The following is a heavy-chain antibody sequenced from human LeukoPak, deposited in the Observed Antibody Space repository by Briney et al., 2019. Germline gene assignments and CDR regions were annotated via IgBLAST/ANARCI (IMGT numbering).Heavy chain of an antibody. Sequence: EGSLRLSCAASGFTFSSYAMSWVRQAPGKGLEWVSAISGSGGSTYYADSVKGRFTISRDNSKNTLYLQMNSLRAEDTAVYYCAKPLGGSWIVNYWGQGTLVNVSS. V-gene: IGHV3-23*01. CDR2: ISGSGGST. CDR3: AKPLGGSWIVNY. CDR1: GFTFSSYA. D-gene: IGHD2-15*01. J-gene: IGHJ4*02.